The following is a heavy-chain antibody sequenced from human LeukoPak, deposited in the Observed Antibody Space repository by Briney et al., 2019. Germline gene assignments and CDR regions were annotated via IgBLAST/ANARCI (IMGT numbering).Heavy chain of an antibody. CDR3: ATSSSSWYKEFDY. CDR2: VYYCGST. D-gene: IGHD6-13*01. CDR1: GGSISSYY. V-gene: IGHV4-59*01. J-gene: IGHJ4*02. Sequence: PSETLSLTCTVSGGSISSYYWSWIRQPPGKGLEWIGYVYYCGSTNYNPSLKSRVTMSIDTSKNQFSLKLSSVTAADTAIYYCATSSSSWYKEFDYWGQGALVTVSS.